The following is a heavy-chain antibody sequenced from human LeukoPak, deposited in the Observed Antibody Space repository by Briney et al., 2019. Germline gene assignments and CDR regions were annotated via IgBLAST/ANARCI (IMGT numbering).Heavy chain of an antibody. CDR1: GLSFSNAW. CDR3: ARDRSYDILTGYYLYYYYYGMDV. Sequence: GGSLRLSCAASGLSFSNAWMSWVRQAPGKGLEWVAVISYDGSNKYYADSVKGRFTISRDNSKNTLYLQMNSLRAEDTAVYYCARDRSYDILTGYYLYYYYYGMDVWGQGTTVTVSS. J-gene: IGHJ6*02. CDR2: ISYDGSNK. D-gene: IGHD3-9*01. V-gene: IGHV3-30-3*01.